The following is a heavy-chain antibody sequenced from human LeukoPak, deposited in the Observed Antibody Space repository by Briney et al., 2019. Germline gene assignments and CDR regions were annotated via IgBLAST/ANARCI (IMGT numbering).Heavy chain of an antibody. CDR1: GFTLTSYW. CDR2: IYPADSDT. V-gene: IGHV5-51*01. D-gene: IGHD3-16*01. J-gene: IGHJ4*02. CDR3: TRMGATLDSPDFDY. Sequence: PGQSLKISCKYSGFTLTSYWIGWVRQKPGKGLEWMGIIYPADSDTRYSPSFQGQVTISADKSTNTAYLQWSTLKASDTAMYYCTRMGATLDSPDFDYWGQGTLVPVSS.